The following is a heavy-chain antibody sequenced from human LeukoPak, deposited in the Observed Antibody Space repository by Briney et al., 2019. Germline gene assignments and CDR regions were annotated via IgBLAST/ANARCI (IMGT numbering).Heavy chain of an antibody. D-gene: IGHD3-16*01. J-gene: IGHJ4*02. Sequence: PGGSLRLSCATSGFTFNNYYMTWVRQAPGKGLEWVAHITEDGSEKHYVDSVKGRFTISRDNAKNSLYLQMNSLRAEDTAVYHCARDGGSGADYWGQGTLVSVSS. CDR2: ITEDGSEK. CDR1: GFTFNNYY. V-gene: IGHV3-7*01. CDR3: ARDGGSGADY.